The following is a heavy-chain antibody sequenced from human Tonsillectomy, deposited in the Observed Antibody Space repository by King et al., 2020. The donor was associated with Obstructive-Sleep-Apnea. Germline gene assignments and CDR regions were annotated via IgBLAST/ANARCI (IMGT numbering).Heavy chain of an antibody. CDR1: DYSFTNYW. D-gene: IGHD4/OR15-4a*01. V-gene: IGHV5-10-1*03. Sequence: QLVQSGAEVKKPGESLSISCKASDYSFTNYWIIWVRQMPGRGLEWMGRIDPTDSYTNYSPSFQGHVTISADKSISTAYLQWSSLKASDTAMYYCARPPPLTYGMDVWGQGTAVTVSS. J-gene: IGHJ6*02. CDR2: IDPTDSYT. CDR3: ARPPPLTYGMDV.